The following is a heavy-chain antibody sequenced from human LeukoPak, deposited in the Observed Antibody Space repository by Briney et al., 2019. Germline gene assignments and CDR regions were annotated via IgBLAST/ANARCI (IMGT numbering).Heavy chain of an antibody. D-gene: IGHD6-19*01. CDR3: ARGPRIAVAGKRSWFDP. Sequence: SETLSLTCAVYGGSFSGYYWSWIRQPPGKGLEWIGEINHSGTTNYNPSLKSRVTILVDTSKKQFSLKLSSVTAVDTAVYYCARGPRIAVAGKRSWFDPWGQGTLVTVSS. CDR1: GGSFSGYY. V-gene: IGHV4-34*01. CDR2: INHSGTT. J-gene: IGHJ5*02.